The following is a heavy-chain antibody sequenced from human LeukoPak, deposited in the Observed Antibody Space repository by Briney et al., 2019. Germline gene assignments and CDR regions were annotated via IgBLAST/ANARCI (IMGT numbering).Heavy chain of an antibody. Sequence: GGSLRLSCAASGFTFSDYYMSWIRQAPGKGLEWVSYISSSGSTIYYADSVKGRFTISRHNSKNTLYLQMNSLRAEDTAVYYCARVYKYDFWSGYTFDYWGQGTLVTVSS. CDR2: ISSSGSTI. V-gene: IGHV3-11*01. CDR3: ARVYKYDFWSGYTFDY. D-gene: IGHD3-3*01. CDR1: GFTFSDYY. J-gene: IGHJ4*02.